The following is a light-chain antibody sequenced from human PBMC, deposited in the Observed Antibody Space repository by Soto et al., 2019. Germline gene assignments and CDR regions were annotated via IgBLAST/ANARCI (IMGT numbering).Light chain of an antibody. Sequence: QSALTQPASVSGSPGQSITISCTATSSDVGSYNLVSWYQQHQGKAPKLMISEANKRPSEVSDRFSGYKSVNTASLTISGLQAEDEAEYYCSSYAGYSTSVVFGGGTQLPVL. CDR1: SSDVGSYNL. CDR2: EAN. V-gene: IGLV2-23*01. CDR3: SSYAGYSTSVV. J-gene: IGLJ2*01.